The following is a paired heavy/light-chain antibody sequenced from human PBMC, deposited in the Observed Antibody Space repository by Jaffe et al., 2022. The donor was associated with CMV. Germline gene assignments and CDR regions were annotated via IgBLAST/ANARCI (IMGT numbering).Light chain of an antibody. J-gene: IGLJ2*01. CDR1: NIGSKS. V-gene: IGLV3-21*01. CDR2: YDS. Sequence: SYVLTQPPSVSVAPGKTARITCGGNNIGSKSVHWYQQKPGQAPVLVIYYDSDRPSGIPERFSGSNSGNTATLTISGTQAMDEADYYCQAWDSSYVVFGGGTKLTVL. CDR3: QAWDSSYVV.
Heavy chain of an antibody. CDR2: IWYDGSNK. V-gene: IGHV3-33*01. Sequence: QVQLVESGGGVVQPGRSLRLSCAASGFTFSSYGMHWVRQAPGKGLEWVAVIWYDGSNKYYADSVKGRFTISRDNSKNTLYLQMNSLRAEDTAVYYCARDHPPELRYFDWLPLYGMDVWGQGTTVTVSS. J-gene: IGHJ6*02. D-gene: IGHD3-9*01. CDR3: ARDHPPELRYFDWLPLYGMDV. CDR1: GFTFSSYG.